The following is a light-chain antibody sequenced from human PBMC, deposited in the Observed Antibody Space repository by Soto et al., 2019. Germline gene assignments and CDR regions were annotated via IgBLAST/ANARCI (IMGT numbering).Light chain of an antibody. V-gene: IGKV1-39*01. CDR1: QGIRTD. Sequence: DIQMAQSPSSLSASLGDRVTITCRASQGIRTDLNWYQQKPGKAPNLLIYSASSLQCGIPSRFSGSGSGTDFTLTISALQPEDFATYACQQSYITPYTFGQRTKL. J-gene: IGKJ2*01. CDR3: QQSYITPYT. CDR2: SAS.